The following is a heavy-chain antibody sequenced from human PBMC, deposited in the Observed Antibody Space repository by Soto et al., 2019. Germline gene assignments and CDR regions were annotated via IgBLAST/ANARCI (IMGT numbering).Heavy chain of an antibody. V-gene: IGHV4-31*03. Sequence: QVQLQESGPGLVKPSQTLSLTCTVSGGSISSGGYYWSWIRQHPGKGLEWIGYIYYSGSTYYNPSLKSRVTISVDTSKNQFSLKLSSVTAADTAVYYCARGIREASRKVATISYFDYWGQGTLVTVSS. CDR3: ARGIREASRKVATISYFDY. J-gene: IGHJ4*02. D-gene: IGHD5-12*01. CDR1: GGSISSGGYY. CDR2: IYYSGST.